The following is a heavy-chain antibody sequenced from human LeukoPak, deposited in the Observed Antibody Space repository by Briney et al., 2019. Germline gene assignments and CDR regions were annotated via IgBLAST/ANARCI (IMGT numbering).Heavy chain of an antibody. CDR3: ARGPSNLYYYDSSGYETFDY. CDR2: IYTSGST. J-gene: IGHJ4*02. V-gene: IGHV4-61*02. D-gene: IGHD3-22*01. CDR1: GGPISSGSYY. Sequence: PSQTLSLTCTVSGGPISSGSYYWSWIRQPAGKGLEWIGRIYTSGSTNYNPPLKSRVTISVDTSKNQFSLKLSSVTAADTAVYYCARGPSNLYYYDSSGYETFDYWGQGTLVTVSS.